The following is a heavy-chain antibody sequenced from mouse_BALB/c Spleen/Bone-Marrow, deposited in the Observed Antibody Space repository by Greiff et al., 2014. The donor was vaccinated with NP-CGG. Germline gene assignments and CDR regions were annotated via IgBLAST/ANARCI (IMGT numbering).Heavy chain of an antibody. D-gene: IGHD2-2*01. V-gene: IGHV5-6-5*01. CDR2: ISSGGST. CDR3: AREMVTGFAY. CDR1: GFTFSSYA. Sequence: EVQVVESGGGLVKPGGSLKLSCAASGFTFSSYAMSWVRQTPEKRLEWVASISSGGSTYYPDSVKGRFTISSDNARNILYLQMSSLRSEDTAMYYCAREMVTGFAYWGQGTLVTVSA. J-gene: IGHJ3*01.